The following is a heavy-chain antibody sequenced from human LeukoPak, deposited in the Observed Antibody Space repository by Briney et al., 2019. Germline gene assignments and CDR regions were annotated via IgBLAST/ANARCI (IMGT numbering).Heavy chain of an antibody. CDR2: INAGSGNT. V-gene: IGHV1-3*01. D-gene: IGHD6-13*01. CDR3: ARGRRVAAAGGNWFDP. J-gene: IGHJ5*02. CDR1: GYTFTSYA. Sequence: ASVKVSCKASGYTFTSYAMHWVRQAPGQRLEWMGWINAGSGNTKYSQKFQGRVTTTRDTSASTAYMELSSLRSEDTAVYYCARGRRVAAAGGNWFDPWGQGTLVTVSS.